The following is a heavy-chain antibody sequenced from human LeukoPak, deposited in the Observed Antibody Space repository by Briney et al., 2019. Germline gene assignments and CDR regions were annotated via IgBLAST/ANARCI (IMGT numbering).Heavy chain of an antibody. CDR3: ARDRGYYYDTGGYSYYFDY. J-gene: IGHJ4*02. CDR1: GDSIGSHD. Sequence: SETLSLTCTVSGDSIGSHDWSWIRQPAGKGLEWIGRMYTSGTTNYNPSLKSRVTMSVDTSKNQFSLKLTSVTAADTAVYYCARDRGYYYDTGGYSYYFDYWGQGTLVTVSS. V-gene: IGHV4-4*07. CDR2: MYTSGTT. D-gene: IGHD3-22*01.